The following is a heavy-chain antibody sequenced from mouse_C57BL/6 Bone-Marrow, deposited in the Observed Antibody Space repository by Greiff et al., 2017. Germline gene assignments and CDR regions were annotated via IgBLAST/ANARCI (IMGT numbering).Heavy chain of an antibody. CDR1: GYTFTSYT. CDR3: ARSRQISYYYGSDYYAMDY. D-gene: IGHD1-1*01. V-gene: IGHV1-4*01. CDR2: INPSSGYT. Sequence: QVQLKESGAELASPGASVKMSCKASGYTFTSYTMHWVKQRPGQGLEWIGYINPSSGYTKYNQKFKDKATLTADKSSSTAYMQLSSLTSEDSAVYYCARSRQISYYYGSDYYAMDYWGQGTSVTVSS. J-gene: IGHJ4*01.